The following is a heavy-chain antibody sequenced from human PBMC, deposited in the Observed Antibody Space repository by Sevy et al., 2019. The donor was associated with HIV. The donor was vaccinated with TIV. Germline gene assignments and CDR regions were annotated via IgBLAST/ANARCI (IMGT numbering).Heavy chain of an antibody. CDR1: GDSVTGSPHY. CDR2: IYYTGNT. J-gene: IGHJ5*02. D-gene: IGHD2-15*01. Sequence: SETLSLTCIVSGDSVTGSPHYWTWIRQPPGKGLEWIAYIYYTGNTNYNPSLRDRVTISVDISKNQFSLKLSSVTAADTAVYYCARVVGESCSGGTCSGWFDPWGQGTQVTVSS. V-gene: IGHV4-61*01. CDR3: ARVVGESCSGGTCSGWFDP.